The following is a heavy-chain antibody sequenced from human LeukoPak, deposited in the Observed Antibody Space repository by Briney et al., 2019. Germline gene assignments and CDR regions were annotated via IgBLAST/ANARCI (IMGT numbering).Heavy chain of an antibody. J-gene: IGHJ4*02. CDR1: GFTFDDYA. V-gene: IGHV3-9*01. CDR2: ISWNSGNI. D-gene: IGHD3-22*01. Sequence: GGSLRLSCAASGFTFDDYAMHWVRQPPGKGLEWVSGISWNSGNIGYADSVKGRFTISRGNAKRSLYLQMDSLRVEDTALYYCVKDISGFYFGADYWGQGTLVTVSS. CDR3: VKDISGFYFGADY.